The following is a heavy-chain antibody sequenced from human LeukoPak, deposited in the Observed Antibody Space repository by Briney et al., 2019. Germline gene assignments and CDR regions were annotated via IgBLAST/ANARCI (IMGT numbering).Heavy chain of an antibody. D-gene: IGHD5-18*01. Sequence: GASVKVSCKASGFTFTSSAMQWVRQARGQRLEWIGWIVVGSGNTNYAQKFQERVTITRDMSTSTAYMELSSLRSEDTAVYYCAAEGYSYGYYYGMDVWGQGTTVTVSS. CDR3: AAEGYSYGYYYGMDV. J-gene: IGHJ6*02. CDR2: IVVGSGNT. V-gene: IGHV1-58*02. CDR1: GFTFTSSA.